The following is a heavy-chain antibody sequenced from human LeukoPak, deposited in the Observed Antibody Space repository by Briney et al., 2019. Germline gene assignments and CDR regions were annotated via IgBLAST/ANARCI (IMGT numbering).Heavy chain of an antibody. J-gene: IGHJ4*02. CDR1: GLTVTNTS. Sequence: GGSLRLSCAASGLTVTNTSMSWVRQAPGKRLECVSVIYIGGSTYYAASVKGGFTISRDSSANTVYLQMTTLRVEDTAAYFCVRCKIGSHFDYWGKGTLVTVSS. V-gene: IGHV3-53*01. CDR2: IYIGGST. CDR3: VRCKIGSHFDY. D-gene: IGHD1-26*01.